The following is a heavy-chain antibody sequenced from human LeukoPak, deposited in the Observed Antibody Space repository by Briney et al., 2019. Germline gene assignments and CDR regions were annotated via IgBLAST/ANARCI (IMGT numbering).Heavy chain of an antibody. D-gene: IGHD1-26*01. CDR1: GDSISSSNHY. J-gene: IGHJ5*02. Sequence: SETLSLTCTVSGDSISSSNHYWGWVRQPPGRGLDWIGNVYYSGNTYYSPTLKCPVTISVDSSKYQFSLKLSSVTAADTAVYYCARGIVGTLVWFDPLGQVTLVTVSS. CDR3: ARGIVGTLVWFDP. V-gene: IGHV4-39*01. CDR2: VYYSGNT.